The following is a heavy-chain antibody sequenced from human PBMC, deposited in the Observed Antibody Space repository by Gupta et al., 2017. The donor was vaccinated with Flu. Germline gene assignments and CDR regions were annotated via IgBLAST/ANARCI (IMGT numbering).Heavy chain of an antibody. V-gene: IGHV3-23*01. CDR2: ISGSGGST. J-gene: IGHJ3*02. D-gene: IGHD3-22*01. CDR1: GFTFSSYA. Sequence: EVQLLESGGGLVQPGGSLRLSCAASGFTFSSYAMSWVRQAPGKGLEWVSAISGSGGSTYYADSVKGRFTISRDNSKNTLYLQMNSLRAEDTAVYYCAKDRPPNYDSSGYDDAFDIWGQGTMVTVSS. CDR3: AKDRPPNYDSSGYDDAFDI.